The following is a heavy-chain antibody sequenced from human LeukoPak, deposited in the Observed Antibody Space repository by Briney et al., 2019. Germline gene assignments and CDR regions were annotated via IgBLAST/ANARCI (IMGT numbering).Heavy chain of an antibody. CDR2: INPNSGGT. J-gene: IGHJ3*02. CDR3: ARVASTTRRHDAFDI. CDR1: GYTFTDYY. Sequence: ASVKVSCKASGYTFTDYYIHWVRQAPGQGLEWMGWINPNSGGTIYARKFQGRVTMTRDTSISTAYMDLSRLTSDDTALYYCARVASTTRRHDAFDIWGQGTMVTVSS. V-gene: IGHV1-2*02. D-gene: IGHD1-1*01.